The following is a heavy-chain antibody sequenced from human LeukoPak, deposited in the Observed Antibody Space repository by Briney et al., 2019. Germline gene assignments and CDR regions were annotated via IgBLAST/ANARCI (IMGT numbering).Heavy chain of an antibody. Sequence: SGGSLRLSCAASGFTFSSYAMSWVRQAPGKGLEWVSAISGSGGSTYYADSVKGRFTISRDNSKNTLYLQMNSLRAEDTAVYYCAKGAGYCSSTSCYILGGDYYYYGMDVWGQGTTVTVSS. CDR2: ISGSGGST. CDR3: AKGAGYCSSTSCYILGGDYYYYGMDV. J-gene: IGHJ6*02. CDR1: GFTFSSYA. V-gene: IGHV3-23*01. D-gene: IGHD2-2*02.